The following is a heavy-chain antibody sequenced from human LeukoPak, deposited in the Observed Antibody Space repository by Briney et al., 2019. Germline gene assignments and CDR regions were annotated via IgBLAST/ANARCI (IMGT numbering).Heavy chain of an antibody. D-gene: IGHD3-10*01. J-gene: IGHJ4*02. CDR2: VIPIFGTA. V-gene: IGHV1-69*05. Sequence: ASVKVSCKASGSTFSSYAISWVRQAPGQGLEWMGGVIPIFGTANYAQKFQGRVTITTDESTSTAYMELSSLRSEDTAVYYCARGPTLRLLWFGELEKWGQGTLVTVSS. CDR1: GSTFSSYA. CDR3: ARGPTLRLLWFGELEK.